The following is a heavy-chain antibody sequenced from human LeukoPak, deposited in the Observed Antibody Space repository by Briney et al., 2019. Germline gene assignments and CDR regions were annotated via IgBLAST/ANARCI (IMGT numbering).Heavy chain of an antibody. CDR1: GGSISSGGYY. Sequence: QSSETLSLTCTVSGGSISSGGYYWNWIRQHPGKGLEWIGYVYYSGSTYYNPSLKSRVIISVDTSRNQFSLKLSSVTAADTAVYYCARGEFYDSGSYRYWYFDLWGRGTLVPVSS. CDR2: VYYSGST. CDR3: ARGEFYDSGSYRYWYFDL. J-gene: IGHJ2*01. D-gene: IGHD3-10*01. V-gene: IGHV4-31*03.